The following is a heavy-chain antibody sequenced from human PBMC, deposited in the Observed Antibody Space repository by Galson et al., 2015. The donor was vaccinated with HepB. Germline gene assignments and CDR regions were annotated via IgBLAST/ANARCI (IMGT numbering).Heavy chain of an antibody. CDR3: ARDPDQLVLDYFDY. V-gene: IGHV3-30-3*01. J-gene: IGHJ4*02. CDR1: GFTFSSYA. D-gene: IGHD6-13*01. CDR2: ISYDGSNK. Sequence: SLRLSCAASGFTFSSYAMHWVRQAPGKGLEWVAVISYDGSNKYYADSVKGRFTISRDNSKNTLYLQMNSLRAEDTAVYYCARDPDQLVLDYFDYWGQGTLVTVSS.